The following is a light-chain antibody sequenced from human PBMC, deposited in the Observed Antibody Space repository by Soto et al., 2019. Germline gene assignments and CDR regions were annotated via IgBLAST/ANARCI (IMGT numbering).Light chain of an antibody. CDR3: QQYGSSPLLT. Sequence: EIVMTQSPATLSVSPGDRATLSCRASQSVDNDLAWYQQKPGQPPRLLIYGASSRATGIPDRFSGSGSGTDFTLTISRLEPEDFAVYYCQQYGSSPLLTFGGGTKVEIK. J-gene: IGKJ4*01. CDR1: QSVDND. V-gene: IGKV3-20*01. CDR2: GAS.